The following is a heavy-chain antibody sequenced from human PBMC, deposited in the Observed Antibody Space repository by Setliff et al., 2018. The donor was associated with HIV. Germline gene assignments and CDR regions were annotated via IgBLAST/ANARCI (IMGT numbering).Heavy chain of an antibody. J-gene: IGHJ4*02. V-gene: IGHV3-7*03. CDR1: GFSLEIYW. CDR2: INPDGSEM. CDR3: ARGLVASPGPLDY. Sequence: GGSLRLSCAVAGFSLEIYWMSWVRQAPGKGLEWVASINPDGSEMFYVDSVKGRFTISRDNAKNSLYLQMNSLRADDTAFYYCARGLVASPGPLDYWGQGTLVTVSS. D-gene: IGHD2-15*01.